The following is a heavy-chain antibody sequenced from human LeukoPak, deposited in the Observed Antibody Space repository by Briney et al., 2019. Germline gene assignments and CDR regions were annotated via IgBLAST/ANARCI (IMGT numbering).Heavy chain of an antibody. V-gene: IGHV4-4*07. J-gene: IGHJ4*02. D-gene: IGHD6-13*01. CDR1: SGSISSFF. Sequence: SETLSLTCTVSSGSISSFFWSWIRQPAGKGLEWIGHIYTSGNTGYNPSLKSRVTMSVDTSKNQFSLKLSSVTAADTAVYYCARGSSGWYYLDYWGQGTLVTVSS. CDR2: IYTSGNT. CDR3: ARGSSGWYYLDY.